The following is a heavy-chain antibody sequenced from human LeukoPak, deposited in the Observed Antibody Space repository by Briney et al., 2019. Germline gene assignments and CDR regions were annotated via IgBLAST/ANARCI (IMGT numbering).Heavy chain of an antibody. CDR1: GVSISSSNSY. CDR3: ARGSRGSGYMDV. V-gene: IGHV4-39*07. J-gene: IGHJ6*03. CDR2: IYYSGNT. Sequence: SETLSLTCTVSGVSISSSNSYWGWIRQPPGKGLEWIGSIYYSGNTYYNASLKSQVSISIDTSKNQFSLKLSSVTAADTAVYYCARGSRGSGYMDVWGKGTTVTISS. D-gene: IGHD1-26*01.